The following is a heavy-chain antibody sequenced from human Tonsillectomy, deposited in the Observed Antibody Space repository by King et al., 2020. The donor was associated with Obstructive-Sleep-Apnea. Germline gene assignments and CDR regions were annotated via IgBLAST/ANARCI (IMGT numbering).Heavy chain of an antibody. CDR2: IKRKTDGGTT. CDR3: TNFDY. CDR1: GFTFSNAW. Sequence: VQLVESGGGLVKPGGSLRLSCAASGFTFSNAWMSWVRQAPGKGLEWVGRIKRKTDGGTTDYAAPVKGRFTISRDDSKNTLYVQMNSLKTEDTAVYYCTNFDYWGQGTLVTVSS. V-gene: IGHV3-15*01. J-gene: IGHJ4*02.